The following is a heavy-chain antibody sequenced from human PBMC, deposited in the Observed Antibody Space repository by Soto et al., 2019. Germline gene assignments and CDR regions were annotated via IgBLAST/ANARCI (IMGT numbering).Heavy chain of an antibody. D-gene: IGHD3-10*01. Sequence: QVQLVQSGAEVKKPGSSVKVSCTASGGTFNCYSISWVRQAPGQGLEWVGRVIPMVGMSEYAQKFQGRVTITAAKSTSTAYMNLRSLRSEDTAVYYCATNYGSGSAHFDYWGQGTLVTVSS. J-gene: IGHJ4*02. V-gene: IGHV1-69*02. CDR1: GGTFNCYS. CDR2: VIPMVGMS. CDR3: ATNYGSGSAHFDY.